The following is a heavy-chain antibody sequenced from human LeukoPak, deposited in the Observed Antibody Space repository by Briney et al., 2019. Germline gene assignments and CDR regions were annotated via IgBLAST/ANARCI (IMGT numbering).Heavy chain of an antibody. V-gene: IGHV3-53*01. CDR3: ARDLGFGKYYFDY. J-gene: IGHJ4*02. CDR1: GFTVSSNY. Sequence: PGGSLRLSCAASGFTVSSNYMSWVRQAPGKGLEWVSVIYSGGSTYYADSVKGRFTISRDNSKNTLYLQTNSLRAEDTAVYYCARDLGFGKYYFDYWGQGTLVTVSS. CDR2: IYSGGST. D-gene: IGHD3-16*01.